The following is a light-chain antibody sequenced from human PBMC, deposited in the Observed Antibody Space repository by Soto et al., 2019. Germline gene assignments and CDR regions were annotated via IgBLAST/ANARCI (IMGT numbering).Light chain of an antibody. CDR2: EVN. CDR3: SSYTSSNTLEV. CDR1: SRDVGGSNY. Sequence: QSVLIQPASVSGSPGQSITISCTGTSRDVGGSNYVSWYQHHPHRAPKLLIYEVNYRPSGVSSRFSGSKSGNTASLTISGLQAEDDADYYCSSYTSSNTLEVFGVGTKVTVL. V-gene: IGLV2-14*01. J-gene: IGLJ1*01.